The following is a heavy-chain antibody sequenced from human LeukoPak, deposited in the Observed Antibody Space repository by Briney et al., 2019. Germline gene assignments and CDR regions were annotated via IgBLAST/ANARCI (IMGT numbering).Heavy chain of an antibody. Sequence: ASVKVSCKASGGTFSSYAISGERQAPGQGLEWMGGIIPIFGTANYAQKFQGRVTITADESTSTAYMELSSLRSEDTAVYYCARDSSSHCSSTSCYGTYYFDYWGQGTLVTVSS. CDR1: GGTFSSYA. D-gene: IGHD2-2*01. J-gene: IGHJ4*02. CDR3: ARDSSSHCSSTSCYGTYYFDY. V-gene: IGHV1-69*13. CDR2: IIPIFGTA.